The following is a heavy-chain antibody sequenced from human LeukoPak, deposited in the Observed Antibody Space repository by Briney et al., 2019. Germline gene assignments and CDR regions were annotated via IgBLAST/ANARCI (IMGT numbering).Heavy chain of an antibody. V-gene: IGHV6-1*01. J-gene: IGHJ4*02. Sequence: SQTLSLTCAISGDSVSSNSVAWNWIRQSPSRGLEWLGRTYYRFKWDNDYAASVKSRININPDTSRNQFSLQLNSVTPEDTAVYYCVRDFRYSFDCWGQGTLVTVSS. CDR1: GDSVSSNSVA. CDR2: TYYRFKWDN. D-gene: IGHD5-18*01. CDR3: VRDFRYSFDC.